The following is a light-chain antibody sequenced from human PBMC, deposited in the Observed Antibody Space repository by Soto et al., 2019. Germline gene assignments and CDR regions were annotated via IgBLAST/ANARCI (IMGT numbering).Light chain of an antibody. CDR3: QQSYRTPRT. Sequence: IQMTQSPSSLSASVGDRVTITCRASQSIDSYLNWYQQKPGQAPKLLIYGATSLQSGVPSRFSGSGFGTDFSLTISSLQPEDIASYYCQQSYRTPRTFGQGTKVEIK. CDR1: QSIDSY. J-gene: IGKJ1*01. V-gene: IGKV1-39*01. CDR2: GAT.